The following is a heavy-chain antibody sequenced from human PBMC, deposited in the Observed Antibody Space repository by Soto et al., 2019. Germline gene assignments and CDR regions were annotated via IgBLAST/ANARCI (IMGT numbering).Heavy chain of an antibody. CDR1: GFTFSSYW. V-gene: IGHV3-7*01. Sequence: SLRLSCAASGFTFSSYWMSWVRQAPGKGLEWVATINQDGSEKYYADSVRGRFTISRDNAKNSLYLQMNSLRAEDTAVHYCARGGYDFWSGQRPAEVPDYWGQGTLVTVSS. D-gene: IGHD3-3*01. CDR3: ARGGYDFWSGQRPAEVPDY. J-gene: IGHJ4*02. CDR2: INQDGSEK.